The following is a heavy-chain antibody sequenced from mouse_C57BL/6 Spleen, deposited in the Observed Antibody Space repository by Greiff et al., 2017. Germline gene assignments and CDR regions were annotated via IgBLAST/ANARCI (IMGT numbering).Heavy chain of an antibody. V-gene: IGHV2-6-1*01. D-gene: IGHD1-1*01. CDR3: ARHGYYGSSRAMDY. CDR2: IWSDGST. J-gene: IGHJ4*01. CDR1: GFSLTSYG. Sequence: QVQLQQSGPGLVAPSQSLSITCTVSGFSLTSYGVHWVRQPPGKGLEWLVVIWSDGSTTYNSALKSRLSISKDNSKSQVFLKMNSLQTEDTAMYYCARHGYYGSSRAMDYWGQGTSVTVSS.